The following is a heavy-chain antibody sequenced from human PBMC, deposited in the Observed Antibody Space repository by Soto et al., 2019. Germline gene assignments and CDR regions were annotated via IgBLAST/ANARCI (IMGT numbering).Heavy chain of an antibody. CDR3: ASLYYYDSSGYYINAFDI. V-gene: IGHV3-48*03. CDR1: GFTFGSYE. D-gene: IGHD3-22*01. Sequence: PXVSLRLSCAASGFTFGSYEMNWVRQAPGKGLEWVSYISSSGSTIYYADSVKGRFTISRDNAKNSLYLQMNSLRAEDTAVYYCASLYYYDSSGYYINAFDIWGQGTMVTVS. CDR2: ISSSGSTI. J-gene: IGHJ3*02.